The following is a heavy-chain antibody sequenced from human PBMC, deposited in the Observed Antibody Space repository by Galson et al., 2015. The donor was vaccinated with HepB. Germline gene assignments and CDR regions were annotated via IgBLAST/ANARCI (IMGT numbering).Heavy chain of an antibody. J-gene: IGHJ6*02. Sequence: LRLSCAASGFTFSSYAMHWVRQAPGKGLEWVAVISYDGSNKYYADSVKGRFTISRDNSKNTLYLQMNSLRAEDTAVYYCARGGSNPNLAPGYYGMDVWGQGTTVTVSS. CDR3: ARGGSNPNLAPGYYGMDV. V-gene: IGHV3-30-3*01. CDR2: ISYDGSNK. D-gene: IGHD4-11*01. CDR1: GFTFSSYA.